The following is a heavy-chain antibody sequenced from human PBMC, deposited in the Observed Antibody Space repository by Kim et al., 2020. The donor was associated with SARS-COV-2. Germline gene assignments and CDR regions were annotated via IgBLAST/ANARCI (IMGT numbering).Heavy chain of an antibody. CDR2: ISAYNGNT. D-gene: IGHD3-22*01. CDR3: ARDFRPYITMIVGSRDAFDI. J-gene: IGHJ3*02. CDR1: GYTFTSYG. Sequence: ASVKVSCKASGYTFTSYGISWVRQAPGQGLEWMGWISAYNGNTNYAQKLQGRVTMTTDTSTSTAYMELRSLRSDDTAVYYCARDFRPYITMIVGSRDAFDICGQGTMVTVSS. V-gene: IGHV1-18*01.